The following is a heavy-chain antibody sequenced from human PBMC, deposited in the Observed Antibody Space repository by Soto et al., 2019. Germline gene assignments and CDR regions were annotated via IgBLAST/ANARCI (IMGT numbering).Heavy chain of an antibody. V-gene: IGHV4-30-2*01. CDR1: GGSISSGGYS. J-gene: IGHJ4*02. D-gene: IGHD2-15*01. CDR3: ARGYCSGGSCYHHY. Sequence: QLQLQESGSGLVKPSQTLSLTCAVSGGSISSGGYSWSWIRQPPGKGLEWIGYIYHSGSTYYNPSLTSRVTISVDRSKNQFSLKLSSVTAADTAVYYCARGYCSGGSCYHHYWGQGTLVTVSS. CDR2: IYHSGST.